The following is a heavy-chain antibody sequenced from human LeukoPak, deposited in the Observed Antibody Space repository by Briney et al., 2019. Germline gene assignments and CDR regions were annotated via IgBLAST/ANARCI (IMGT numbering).Heavy chain of an antibody. CDR3: ARDGPYYHDSSGYDDAFDI. J-gene: IGHJ3*02. CDR2: IIPIFGTA. V-gene: IGHV1-69*05. D-gene: IGHD3-22*01. Sequence: SVKVSCKASGGTFSSYAISWVRQAPGQGLEWMGGIIPIFGTANYAQKFQGRVTITTDESTSTAYMELSSLRSEDTAVYYCARDGPYYHDSSGYDDAFDIWGQGTMVTVSS. CDR1: GGTFSSYA.